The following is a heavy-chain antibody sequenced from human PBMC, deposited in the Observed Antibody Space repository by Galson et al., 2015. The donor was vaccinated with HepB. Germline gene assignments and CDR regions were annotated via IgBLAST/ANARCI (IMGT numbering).Heavy chain of an antibody. J-gene: IGHJ6*03. CDR1: GFTFSSYS. CDR3: ARGESGYYYYMDV. Sequence: SLRLSCAASGFTFSSYSMNWVRQAPGKGLEWVPSISSSSSYIYYADSVKGRFTISRDNAKNSLYLQMNSLRAEDTAVYYCARGESGYYYYMDVWGKGTTVTVSS. V-gene: IGHV3-21*01. CDR2: ISSSSSYI.